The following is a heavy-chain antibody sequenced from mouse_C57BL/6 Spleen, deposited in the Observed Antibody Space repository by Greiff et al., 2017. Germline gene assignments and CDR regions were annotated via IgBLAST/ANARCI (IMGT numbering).Heavy chain of an antibody. CDR1: GFTFTDYY. CDR2: IRNKANGYTT. CDR3: ARYGYGRGLYFGV. D-gene: IGHD1-1*01. Sequence: EVLGVESGGGLVQPGGSLSLSCAASGFTFTDYYMSWVRQPPGKALEWLGFIRNKANGYTTEYSASVKGRFTISRDNSHSILYLQMNALRAEDSATYYCARYGYGRGLYFGVWGTGTTVTVA. V-gene: IGHV7-3*01. J-gene: IGHJ1*03.